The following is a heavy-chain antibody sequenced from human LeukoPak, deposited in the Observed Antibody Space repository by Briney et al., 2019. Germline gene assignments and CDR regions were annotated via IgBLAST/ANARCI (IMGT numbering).Heavy chain of an antibody. CDR2: MNPNSGNT. D-gene: IGHD2-2*01. V-gene: IGHV1-8*01. J-gene: IGHJ4*02. CDR3: ARDPLGYCSSTSCYGPPGY. CDR1: GYTFTSYD. Sequence: EASVKVSCKASGYTFTSYDINWVRQATGQGLEWMGWMNPNSGNTGYAQKFQGRVTMTRNTSISTAYMELSSLRSEDTAVYYCARDPLGYCSSTSCYGPPGYWGQGTLVTVSS.